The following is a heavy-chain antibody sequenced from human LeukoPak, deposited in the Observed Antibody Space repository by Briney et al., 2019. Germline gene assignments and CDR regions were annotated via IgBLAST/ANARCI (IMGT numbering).Heavy chain of an antibody. CDR2: IYYSGST. CDR1: GGSISSNY. V-gene: IGHV4-59*01. J-gene: IGHJ3*02. CDR3: ARMYDAFDI. Sequence: KPSETLSLTCTVSGGSISSNYWSWIRQPPRKGLEWIGYIYYSGSTNYNPSLKSRVTISVDTSKNQFSLKLSSVTAADTAVYYCARMYDAFDIWGQGTMVTVSS.